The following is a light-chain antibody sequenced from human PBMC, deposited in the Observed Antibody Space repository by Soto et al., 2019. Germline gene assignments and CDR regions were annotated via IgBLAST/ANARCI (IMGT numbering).Light chain of an antibody. Sequence: IVMTQSPATLSVSPGKRATLSCRASQSVSTNLAWYQQKPGQAPRLLIYGASTRATGVPARFSGSGSGTEFTLTITSLQSEDFAVYFCQQHSDWPRTFGQGTKVDIK. CDR3: QQHSDWPRT. CDR1: QSVSTN. V-gene: IGKV3-15*01. J-gene: IGKJ1*01. CDR2: GAS.